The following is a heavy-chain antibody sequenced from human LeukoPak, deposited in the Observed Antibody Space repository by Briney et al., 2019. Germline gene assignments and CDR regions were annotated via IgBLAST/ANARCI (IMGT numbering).Heavy chain of an antibody. CDR3: AKDQQWLDHYYYYYMDV. CDR2: ISYDGSNK. V-gene: IGHV3-30*18. Sequence: AGGSLRLSCAASGFTFSSYGMHWVRQAPGKGLEWVAVISYDGSNKYYADSVKGRFTISRDNSKNTLYLQMNSLRAEDTAVYYCAKDQQWLDHYYYYYMDVWGKGTTVTVSS. D-gene: IGHD6-19*01. J-gene: IGHJ6*03. CDR1: GFTFSSYG.